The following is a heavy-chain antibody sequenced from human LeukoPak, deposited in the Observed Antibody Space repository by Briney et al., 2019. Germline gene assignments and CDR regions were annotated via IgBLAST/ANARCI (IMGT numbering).Heavy chain of an antibody. CDR1: GESSSGYY. CDR3: ARNKVVVVAATRFLKVEYFDL. D-gene: IGHD2-15*01. CDR2: INHSGST. Sequence: SETLSLTCGVYGESSSGYYWSWIRQPPGKGLEWIGEINHSGSTNYNPSLKGRVTISVDTSKNQFSLKLSSVTAADTAVYYCARNKVVVVAATRFLKVEYFDLWGRGTLVTVSS. V-gene: IGHV4-34*01. J-gene: IGHJ2*01.